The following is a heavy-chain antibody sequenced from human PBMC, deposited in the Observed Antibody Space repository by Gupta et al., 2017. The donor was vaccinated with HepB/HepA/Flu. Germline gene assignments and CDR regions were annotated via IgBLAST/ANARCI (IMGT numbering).Heavy chain of an antibody. CDR2: ITSSSGNT. CDR3: VRDPEPYYDFWSGYYYFDY. Sequence: EVQLLESGGGLIQPGGSLGLSCAASGFTFSNYAMNWARQAQGKGLEWVSGITSSSGNTYYADSVRGRFTISRDNSKNTLYLQMNSLRAEDTAVYYCVRDPEPYYDFWSGYYYFDYWGQGTLVTVSS. V-gene: IGHV3-23*01. J-gene: IGHJ4*02. CDR1: GFTFSNYA. D-gene: IGHD3-3*01.